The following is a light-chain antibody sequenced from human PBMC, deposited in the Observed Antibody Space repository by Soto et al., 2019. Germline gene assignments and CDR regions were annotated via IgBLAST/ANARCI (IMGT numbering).Light chain of an antibody. CDR3: QQYNNWPPGT. J-gene: IGKJ2*02. CDR2: GAS. CDR1: QSVSSN. V-gene: IGKV3-15*01. Sequence: EIVMTQSPATLSVSPGERATLSCRASQSVSSNLAWYQQKPGQAPRLLIYGASTRATGIPARFSGSGSGTEFTLTISSLQSEDFAVYCWQQYNNWPPGTFGQGTKLEIK.